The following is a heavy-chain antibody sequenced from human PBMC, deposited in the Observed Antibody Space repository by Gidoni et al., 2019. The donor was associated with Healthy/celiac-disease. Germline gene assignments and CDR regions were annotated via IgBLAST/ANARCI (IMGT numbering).Heavy chain of an antibody. V-gene: IGHV4-38-2*01. D-gene: IGHD2-2*02. Sequence: VQLQESGPGLVKPSETLSLPCAVSAYSISSGSYWGWRRQPSGKGLEWIGSIYHSGSTYYNPSLKSRVTISVDTSKNQFSLKLSAVTAADTAVYYCARVYVVVPAAIKWFDPWGQGTLVTVSS. CDR1: AYSISSGSY. CDR3: ARVYVVVPAAIKWFDP. J-gene: IGHJ5*02. CDR2: IYHSGST.